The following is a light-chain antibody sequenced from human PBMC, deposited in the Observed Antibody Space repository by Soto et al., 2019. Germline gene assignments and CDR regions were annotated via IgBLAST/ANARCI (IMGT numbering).Light chain of an antibody. CDR2: AAS. J-gene: IGKJ5*01. CDR3: QQSYSTPSIT. Sequence: DIQITQSPSSLSASVGDRVTIPCRASQSISSYLNWYQQKPGKAPKLLIYAASSLQSGVPSRFSGSGSGTDFTLTISSLQPEDFATYYCQQSYSTPSITFGQGTRLEIK. CDR1: QSISSY. V-gene: IGKV1-39*01.